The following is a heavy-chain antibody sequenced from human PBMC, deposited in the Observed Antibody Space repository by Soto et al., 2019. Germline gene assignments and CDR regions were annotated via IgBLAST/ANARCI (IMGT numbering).Heavy chain of an antibody. D-gene: IGHD6-19*01. CDR3: ARAAIAVAGTYWFDP. J-gene: IGHJ5*02. Sequence: PSETLSLTCAVSGGSISSGGYSWRWMRQPPGKGLEWIGYIYHSGSTYYNPSLKSRVTISVDRSKNQFSLKLSSVTAADTAVYYCARAAIAVAGTYWFDPWGQGTLVTVSS. CDR2: IYHSGST. CDR1: GGSISSGGYS. V-gene: IGHV4-30-2*01.